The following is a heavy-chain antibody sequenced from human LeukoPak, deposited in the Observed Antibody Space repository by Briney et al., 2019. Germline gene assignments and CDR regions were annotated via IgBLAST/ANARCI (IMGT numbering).Heavy chain of an antibody. CDR3: AKGDPPTYYDILTGQDY. CDR1: GFTFSSYA. CDR2: ISAGGGST. V-gene: IGHV3-23*01. Sequence: GGSLRLSCAASGFTFSSYAMSWVRQAPGKGLEWVAGISAGGGSTYYTDSVKGRFTISRDNSKNMLYLQLNSLRAEDTAVYYCAKGDPPTYYDILTGQDYWGQGTLVTVSS. J-gene: IGHJ4*02. D-gene: IGHD3-9*01.